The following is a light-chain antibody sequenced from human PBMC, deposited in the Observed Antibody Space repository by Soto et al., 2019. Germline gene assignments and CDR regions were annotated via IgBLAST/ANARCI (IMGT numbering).Light chain of an antibody. CDR2: SAS. J-gene: IGKJ1*01. CDR1: QSIRTD. V-gene: IGKV3-15*01. Sequence: EVVMTQSRATLSVSPGERATLSCRASQSIRTDLAWYQQKPGQAPSLLIFSASTRATGVPARFSGSGSGTEFTLTISSLQSEDFAVYYCQQYNNWPRTFGQGTKVDIK. CDR3: QQYNNWPRT.